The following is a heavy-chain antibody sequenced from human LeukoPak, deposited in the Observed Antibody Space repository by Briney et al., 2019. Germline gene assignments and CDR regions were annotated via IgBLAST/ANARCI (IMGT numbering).Heavy chain of an antibody. D-gene: IGHD6-13*01. V-gene: IGHV3-30*02. CDR2: IRSDGSDK. Sequence: GGSLRLSCAASGFTFSAYGMHWVRQAPGKGLEWVAFIRSDGSDKQYGDSVKGRFTISRDNSKNTLSLQMNSLRAEDTAVYYCAKTYSNSWYFDYWGQGTLVTVSS. J-gene: IGHJ4*02. CDR3: AKTYSNSWYFDY. CDR1: GFTFSAYG.